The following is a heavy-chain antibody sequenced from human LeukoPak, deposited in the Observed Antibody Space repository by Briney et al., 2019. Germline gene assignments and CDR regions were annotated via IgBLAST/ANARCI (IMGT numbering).Heavy chain of an antibody. Sequence: GGSLRLSCAASGFTFSSYGMHWVRQAPGKGLEWVAFIRYDGSNKYYADSVKGRFTISRDNSKNTLYLQMNSLRAEDTAVYYCAKDRDFWSGYPNIWGQGTLVTVSS. CDR3: AKDRDFWSGYPNI. CDR1: GFTFSSYG. CDR2: IRYDGSNK. J-gene: IGHJ4*02. V-gene: IGHV3-30*02. D-gene: IGHD3-3*01.